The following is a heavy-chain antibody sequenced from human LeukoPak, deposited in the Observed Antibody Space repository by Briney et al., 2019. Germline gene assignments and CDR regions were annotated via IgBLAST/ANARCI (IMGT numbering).Heavy chain of an antibody. J-gene: IGHJ5*02. CDR3: ARDRGGYQLSSSWFDP. CDR1: GGSISSGDYY. CDR2: IYYSGST. D-gene: IGHD2-2*01. Sequence: PSETLSLTCTVSGGSISSGDYYWSWIRQPPGKGLEWIGYIYYSGSTYYNPSLKSRVTISVDTSKNQFSLKLSSVTAADTAVYYCARDRGGYQLSSSWFDPWAREPWSPSPQ. V-gene: IGHV4-30-4*01.